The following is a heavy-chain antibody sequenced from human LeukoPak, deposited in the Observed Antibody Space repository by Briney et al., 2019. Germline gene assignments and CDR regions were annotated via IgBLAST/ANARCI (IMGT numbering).Heavy chain of an antibody. CDR3: AKVLTLLGYCSSTSCYGPIDY. D-gene: IGHD2-2*01. CDR2: ISGSGGST. V-gene: IGHV3-23*01. Sequence: GGSLRLSCAASGFTFSSYAMSWVRQAPGKGLEWVSAISGSGGSTYYADSVKGRFTISRDNSKNMLYLQMNSLRAEDTAVHYCAKVLTLLGYCSSTSCYGPIDYWGQGTLVTVSS. J-gene: IGHJ4*02. CDR1: GFTFSSYA.